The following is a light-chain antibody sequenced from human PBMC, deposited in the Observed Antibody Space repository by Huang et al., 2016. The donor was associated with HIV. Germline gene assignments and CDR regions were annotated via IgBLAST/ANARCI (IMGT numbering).Light chain of an antibody. CDR2: GAS. Sequence: DIQMTQSPSSLSASPGVRVTLSCRANQDICTFLAWYQHKPGGVPRLLIYGASTLQSGVPSRFSGRGSGTDFTLTITSFQPDDVATYYCQRYDSAPRAFGQGTKVEI. V-gene: IGKV1-27*01. CDR1: QDICTF. CDR3: QRYDSAPRA. J-gene: IGKJ1*01.